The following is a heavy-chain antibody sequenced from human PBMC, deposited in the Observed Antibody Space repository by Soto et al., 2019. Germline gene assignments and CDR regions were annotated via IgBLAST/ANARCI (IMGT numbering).Heavy chain of an antibody. CDR3: TAEFRR. CDR2: ISSSSSTI. J-gene: IGHJ4*02. V-gene: IGHV3-48*01. Sequence: EVQMVESGGGLVHPGGSLSLSCKASGFSFSTYSMNWVRQAPGKGLEWVAHISSSSSTIYYSDSVKGRFTISRDNAENSLYLHMTGRRAEDTAVYFCTAEFRRWGQGTLVTVSS. CDR1: GFSFSTYS.